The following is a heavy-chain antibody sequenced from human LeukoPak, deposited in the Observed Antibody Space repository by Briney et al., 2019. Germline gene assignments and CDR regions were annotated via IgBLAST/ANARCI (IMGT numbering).Heavy chain of an antibody. CDR1: GFTFSSYA. CDR3: ARKGWYSDL. V-gene: IGHV3-23*01. J-gene: IGHJ2*01. Sequence: PGGSLRLSCAASGFTFSSYAMNWVRQAPGKGLEWVSGISGSGGNTYYADSVKGRFTISRDNSKNTLYLQMNSLRAEDTAVYYCARKGWYSDLWGRGTLVSVSS. CDR2: ISGSGGNT.